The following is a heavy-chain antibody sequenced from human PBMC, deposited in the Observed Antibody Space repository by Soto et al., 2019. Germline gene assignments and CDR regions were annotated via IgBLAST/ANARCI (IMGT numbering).Heavy chain of an antibody. V-gene: IGHV4-30-2*01. Sequence: QVQLQESDSGLVKPSQTLSLTCAVSGGSISTGGCSWSWIRLPPGRALEWIGYIFDTGKTYYSASLKSRVTMSVDRAQNQFSLRLESVTAADTAMYFCACLDGYNRYFDLWGRGTLVTVSS. CDR3: ACLDGYNRYFDL. J-gene: IGHJ2*01. CDR2: IFDTGKT. D-gene: IGHD5-12*01. CDR1: GGSISTGGCS.